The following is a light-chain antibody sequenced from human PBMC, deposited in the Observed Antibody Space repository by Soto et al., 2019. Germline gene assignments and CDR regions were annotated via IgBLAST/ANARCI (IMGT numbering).Light chain of an antibody. CDR3: ASYTTSSTLE. CDR1: SSDVGAYNY. J-gene: IGLJ2*01. Sequence: QSALTQPASVSGSPGQSITISCTGTSSDVGAYNYVSWYQQHPGKAPKLMIYEVSNRPSGVSSRFSGSKSGNTASLTISGLQAEDEADYYCASYTTSSTLEIGGGTKLTVL. V-gene: IGLV2-14*01. CDR2: EVS.